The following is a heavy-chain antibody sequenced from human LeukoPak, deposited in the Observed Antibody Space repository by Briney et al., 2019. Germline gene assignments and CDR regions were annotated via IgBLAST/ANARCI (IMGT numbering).Heavy chain of an antibody. CDR2: IYYSGST. Sequence: SETLSLTCTVSGGSISSGGYYWSWIRQHPGKGLEWIGYIYYSGSTYYNPSLKSRVTISVDTSKNQFSLKLSSVTAADTAVYYCARDGGYCSGGSCYTGGRYFDYWGQGTLVTVSS. J-gene: IGHJ4*02. D-gene: IGHD2-15*01. CDR3: ARDGGYCSGGSCYTGGRYFDY. CDR1: GGSISSGGYY. V-gene: IGHV4-31*03.